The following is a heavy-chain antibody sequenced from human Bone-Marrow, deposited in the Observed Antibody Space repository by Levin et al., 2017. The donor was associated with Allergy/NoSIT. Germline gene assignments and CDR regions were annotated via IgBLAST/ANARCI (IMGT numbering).Heavy chain of an antibody. D-gene: IGHD3-10*01. CDR3: AKDLGSGDSGSNYQVLDY. Sequence: QPGGSLRLSCAASGFTFSSSAVSWVRQAPGKGLEWVSAISGSGDRTYYADSVKGRFTISRDNSRNTLYLQMNSLRAEDTAVYFCAKDLGSGDSGSNYQVLDYWGQGTLVTVSS. V-gene: IGHV3-23*01. CDR1: GFTFSSSA. J-gene: IGHJ4*02. CDR2: ISGSGDRT.